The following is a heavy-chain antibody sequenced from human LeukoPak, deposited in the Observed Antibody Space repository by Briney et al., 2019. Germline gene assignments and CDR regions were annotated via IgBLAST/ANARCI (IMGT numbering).Heavy chain of an antibody. D-gene: IGHD6-19*01. CDR2: INPNSGGT. Sequence: GASVKVSCKASGYTFTSYYMHWVRQAPGQGLEWMGWINPNSGGTNYAQKFQGRVTMTRDTSISTAYMELSRLRSDDTAVYYCARDSSGWSHFDYWGQGTLVTVSS. V-gene: IGHV1-2*02. CDR3: ARDSSGWSHFDY. CDR1: GYTFTSYY. J-gene: IGHJ4*02.